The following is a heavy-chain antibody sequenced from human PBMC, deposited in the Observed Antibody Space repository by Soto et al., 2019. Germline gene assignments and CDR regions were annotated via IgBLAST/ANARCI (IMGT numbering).Heavy chain of an antibody. CDR1: GYTFTSYG. Sequence: ASVNVSCKASGYTFTSYGISWVRQAPGQGLEWMGWISAYNGNTNYAQKLQGRVTMTTDTSTSTAYMELRSLRSDDTAVYYCARAPPPYSNQSVPFDYWGQGTLVTVSS. CDR3: ARAPPPYSNQSVPFDY. V-gene: IGHV1-18*04. J-gene: IGHJ4*02. D-gene: IGHD4-4*01. CDR2: ISAYNGNT.